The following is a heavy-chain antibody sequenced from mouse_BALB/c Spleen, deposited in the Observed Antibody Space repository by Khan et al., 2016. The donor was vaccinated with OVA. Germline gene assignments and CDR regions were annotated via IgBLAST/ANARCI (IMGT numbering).Heavy chain of an antibody. V-gene: IGHV1S81*02. J-gene: IGHJ2*01. CDR1: GYTFTSYW. Sequence: QVHVKQSGAELVKAGASVKMSCKASGYTFTSYWMHWVKQRLGQGLEWFAETNPTNGRTYYNEKFKSKATLTVDKSSSTAYMLLSGPTFEDSAVYYCARIKKIVATDFDYWGQGTTLTVSS. CDR3: ARIKKIVATDFDY. CDR2: TNPTNGRT. D-gene: IGHD1-1*01.